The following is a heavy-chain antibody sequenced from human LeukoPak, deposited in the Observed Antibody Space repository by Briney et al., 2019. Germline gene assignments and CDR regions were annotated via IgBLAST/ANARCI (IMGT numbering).Heavy chain of an antibody. CDR2: IIPIFGTA. CDR3: ARVLGSYYDYVWGSYRPEGYFDY. CDR1: GGTFSSYA. Sequence: SVKVSCKASGGTFSSYAISWVRQAPGQGLEWMGGIIPIFGTANYAQKFQGRITITADESTSTAYMELSSLRSEDTAVYYCARVLGSYYDYVWGSYRPEGYFDYWGQGTLVTVSS. D-gene: IGHD3-16*02. V-gene: IGHV1-69*13. J-gene: IGHJ4*02.